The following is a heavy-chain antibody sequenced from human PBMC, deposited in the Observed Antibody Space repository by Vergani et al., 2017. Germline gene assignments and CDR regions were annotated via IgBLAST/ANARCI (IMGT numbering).Heavy chain of an antibody. CDR1: GFTFSSYD. J-gene: IGHJ4*02. CDR2: ISGSGGST. CDR3: ARSHSGYDPYYFDY. D-gene: IGHD5-12*01. V-gene: IGHV3-23*01. Sequence: EVQLLESGGGLVQPGGSLRLSCAASGFTFSSYDMSWVRQAPGKGLEWVSAISGSGGSTYYADSGKGRFTISRDNSNNTLYLQMNSLRAEDTAVYYCARSHSGYDPYYFDYWGQGTLVTVSS.